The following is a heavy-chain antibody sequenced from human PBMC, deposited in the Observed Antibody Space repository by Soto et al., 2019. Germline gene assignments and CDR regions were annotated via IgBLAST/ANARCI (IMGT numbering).Heavy chain of an antibody. CDR3: ARTCSGGTCSLDY. Sequence: EVQLVESGGGLVQPGGAMRLSCAASGFTVSSNYMSWIRQAPWKGLEWVSVIYSGGSTYYADSVKGRFTISRDNSEYTLYLQMNSLRAEDTAVYYCARTCSGGTCSLDYWGQGPRVTVSS. V-gene: IGHV3-66*01. CDR2: IYSGGST. J-gene: IGHJ4*02. D-gene: IGHD2-15*01. CDR1: GFTVSSNY.